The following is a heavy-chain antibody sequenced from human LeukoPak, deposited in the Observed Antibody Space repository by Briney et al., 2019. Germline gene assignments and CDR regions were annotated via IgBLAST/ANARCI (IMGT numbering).Heavy chain of an antibody. J-gene: IGHJ4*02. D-gene: IGHD3-10*01. CDR1: GFTFSSYA. Sequence: GGSLRLSCAASGFTFSSYAMSWVRQAPGKVLEWVSAISGSGGSTYYADSAKGRFTISRDNSKNTLYLQMNSLRAEDTAVYYCAKMRSYYGSGSPYYFDYWGQGTLVTVSS. V-gene: IGHV3-23*01. CDR3: AKMRSYYGSGSPYYFDY. CDR2: ISGSGGST.